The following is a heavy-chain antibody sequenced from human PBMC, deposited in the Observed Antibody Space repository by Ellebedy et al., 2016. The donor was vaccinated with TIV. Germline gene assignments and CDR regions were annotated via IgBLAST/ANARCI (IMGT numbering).Heavy chain of an antibody. V-gene: IGHV3-23*01. CDR1: GFNFKIYS. CDR3: TQGAWLGS. CDR2: IYGHDGST. Sequence: GESLKISXEASGFNFKIYSMAWVRQAPGKGLDWVAVIYGHDGSTHYANSVKGRFTISKDNSKNTLYLQMNNLRAEDTAIYSCTQGAWLGSWGQGTLVTVSS. J-gene: IGHJ4*02. D-gene: IGHD5-12*01.